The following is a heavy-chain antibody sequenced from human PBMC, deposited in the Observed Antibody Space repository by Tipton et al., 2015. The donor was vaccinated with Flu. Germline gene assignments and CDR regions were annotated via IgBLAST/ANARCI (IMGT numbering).Heavy chain of an antibody. CDR1: GGSISSGGYY. CDR3: ARRISSSSLYYYYGMDV. J-gene: IGHJ6*02. V-gene: IGHV4-31*03. CDR2: IYYSGST. D-gene: IGHD6-6*01. Sequence: TLSLTCTVSGGSISSGGYYWSWIRQHPGKGLEWIGYIYYSGSTYYNPSLKSRVTISVDTSKNQFSLKLSSVTAADTAVYYCARRISSSSLYYYYGMDVWGQGTTVTVSS.